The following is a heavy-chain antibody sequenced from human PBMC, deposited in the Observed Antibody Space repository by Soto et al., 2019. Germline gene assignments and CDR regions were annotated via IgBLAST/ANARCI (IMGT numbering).Heavy chain of an antibody. CDR2: FYPGDSTS. D-gene: IGHD2-2*03. V-gene: IGHV5-51*01. CDR1: GCSFISYW. Sequence: GESLKISCKTSGCSFISYWVAWVRQKPGKGLEWMGTFYPGDSTSTYSPSFQGQVTISVDKSISTAYLHLSSLKDSDTAMYYCARIIGYCRNNDCSWTFDIWGQGTTVTV. J-gene: IGHJ3*02. CDR3: ARIIGYCRNNDCSWTFDI.